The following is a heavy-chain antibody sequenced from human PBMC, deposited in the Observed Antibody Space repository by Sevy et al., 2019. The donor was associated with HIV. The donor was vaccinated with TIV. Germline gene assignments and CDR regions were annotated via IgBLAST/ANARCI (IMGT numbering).Heavy chain of an antibody. D-gene: IGHD4-17*01. CDR3: ARNYGDYDDYSYYFDS. Sequence: ASVKVSCKASGYTFTSYGISWVRQAPGQGLEWMGWISAYNGNTNYAQKLQGRVTMTTDTSTGTAYMELRSLRSDDTAVYYCARNYGDYDDYSYYFDSWGQGTLVTVSS. J-gene: IGHJ4*02. V-gene: IGHV1-18*04. CDR2: ISAYNGNT. CDR1: GYTFTSYG.